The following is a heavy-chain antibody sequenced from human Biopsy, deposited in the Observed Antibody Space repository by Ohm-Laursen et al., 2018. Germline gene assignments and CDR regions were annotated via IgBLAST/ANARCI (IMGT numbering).Heavy chain of an antibody. V-gene: IGHV4-4*07. J-gene: IGHJ2*01. D-gene: IGHD2-21*02. Sequence: PSQTLSLTWTVSGASITSYYWSWIRQPAGKGLEWIGHTYKGGNTNHNPSLKSRVSMSVDTSKNQFSLKLSSVTAADTAVYYCVRVSVTAYTLPRWFFDLWGRGTLVTASS. CDR3: VRVSVTAYTLPRWFFDL. CDR1: GASITSYY. CDR2: TYKGGNT.